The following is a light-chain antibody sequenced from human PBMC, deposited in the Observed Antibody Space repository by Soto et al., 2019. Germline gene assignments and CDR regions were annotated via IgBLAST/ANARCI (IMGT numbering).Light chain of an antibody. J-gene: IGLJ3*02. CDR3: AAWDDSLNGPV. CDR1: SSNIGNNA. Sequence: QSVLTQPPSVSEAPRQRVTISCSGSSSNIGNNAVNWYQQLPGTAPKLLIYSNNQRPSGVPDRFSGSKSGTSASLAISGLQSEDEADYYCAAWDDSLNGPVFGGGTKLTVL. V-gene: IGLV1-36*01. CDR2: SNN.